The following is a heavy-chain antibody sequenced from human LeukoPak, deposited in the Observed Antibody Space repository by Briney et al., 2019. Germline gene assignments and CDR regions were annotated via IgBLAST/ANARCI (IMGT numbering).Heavy chain of an antibody. CDR2: IYHSGST. Sequence: SQTLSLTCAVSGGSLSSGGYSWSWIRQPPGKGLEWIGYIYHSGSTYYNPSFKSRVTISVDRSKIQFSLKLSSVTAADTAVYYCARGPSYCSSTSCYVYYYYGMDVWGQGTTVTVSS. D-gene: IGHD2-2*01. CDR1: GGSLSSGGYS. CDR3: ARGPSYCSSTSCYVYYYYGMDV. V-gene: IGHV4-30-2*01. J-gene: IGHJ6*02.